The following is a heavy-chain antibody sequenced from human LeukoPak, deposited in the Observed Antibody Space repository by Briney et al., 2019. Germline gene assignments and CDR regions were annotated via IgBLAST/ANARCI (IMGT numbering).Heavy chain of an antibody. J-gene: IGHJ4*02. D-gene: IGHD6-19*01. V-gene: IGHV1-2*06. CDR2: INPNSGGT. CDR1: GYTFTGYY. Sequence: ASVKVSCKASGYTFTGYYMHWVRQAPGQGLEWVGRINPNSGGTNYAQKFQGRVTMTRDTSISTAYMELSRLRSDDTAVYYCARIRIAVAGTPAGFDYWGQGTLVTVSS. CDR3: ARIRIAVAGTPAGFDY.